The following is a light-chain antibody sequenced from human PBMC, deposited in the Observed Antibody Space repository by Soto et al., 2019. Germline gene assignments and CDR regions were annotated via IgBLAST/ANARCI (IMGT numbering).Light chain of an antibody. CDR1: QGIYTW. V-gene: IGKV1-12*01. Sequence: DIQMTPSPSSVSAAVGDRVTITCRASQGIYTWLAWYQQKPGKAPKLLIYDASSFESGVPSRFSGSGSGTEFTLTISSLQPEDFATYYCQQLNSYPITFGQGTKVDIK. CDR2: DAS. CDR3: QQLNSYPIT. J-gene: IGKJ1*01.